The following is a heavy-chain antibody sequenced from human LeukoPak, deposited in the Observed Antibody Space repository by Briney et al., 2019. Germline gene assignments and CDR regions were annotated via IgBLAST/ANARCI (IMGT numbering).Heavy chain of an antibody. D-gene: IGHD4-17*01. CDR2: INPSGGST. CDR3: ARDNTVRFPLEV. J-gene: IGHJ6*04. CDR1: GYTFTSYY. Sequence: ASVKVSCKASGYTFTSYYMHWVRQAPGQGLEWMGIINPSGGSTSYAQKFQGRVTMTRDTSTSTVYIELSSLRSEDTAVYYCARDNTVRFPLEVWGKGTTATAPS. V-gene: IGHV1-46*01.